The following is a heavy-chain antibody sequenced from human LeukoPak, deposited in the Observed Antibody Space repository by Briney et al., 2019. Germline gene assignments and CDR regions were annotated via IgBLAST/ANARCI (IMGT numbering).Heavy chain of an antibody. CDR3: STSPSRGSSWYQFNY. J-gene: IGHJ4*02. Sequence: PGGSLRLSCAASGFTFSSYAMSWVRQAPGRGLEWVWAISDRGGRTYYTDPVKRGFTISRDNSRDTLYLQLNSLRAEDTAVYYCSTSPSRGSSWYQFNYWGQGTLVTVSS. D-gene: IGHD6-13*01. V-gene: IGHV3-23*01. CDR2: ISDRGGRT. CDR1: GFTFSSYA.